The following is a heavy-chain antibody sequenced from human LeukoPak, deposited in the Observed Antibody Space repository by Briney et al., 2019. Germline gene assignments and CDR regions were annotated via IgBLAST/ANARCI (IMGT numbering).Heavy chain of an antibody. CDR3: ARDLPSLDYYDSSGYSYYMDV. CDR1: GFTFDDYA. V-gene: IGHV3-21*01. Sequence: PGGSLRLSCAASGFTFDDYAMHWVRQAPGKGLEWVSSISSSSSYIYYADSVKGRFTISRDNAKNSLYLQMNSLRAEDTAVYYCARDLPSLDYYDSSGYSYYMDVWGKGTTVTVSS. CDR2: ISSSSSYI. D-gene: IGHD3-22*01. J-gene: IGHJ6*03.